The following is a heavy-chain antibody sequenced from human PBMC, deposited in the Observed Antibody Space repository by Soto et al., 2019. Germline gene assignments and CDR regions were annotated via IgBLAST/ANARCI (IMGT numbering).Heavy chain of an antibody. D-gene: IGHD6-19*01. V-gene: IGHV3-48*03. CDR2: IGRSGSSI. CDR1: GFTFSSYE. J-gene: IGHJ4*02. CDR3: ARRGRGAVAGFDY. Sequence: EVQLVESGGGLVQPGGSLRLSCATSGFTFSSYEMNWVRQAPGKGLEWVSYIGRSGSSIYYADSVKGRFTISRDNANNSLYLQMNSLRAEDTAVYYCARRGRGAVAGFDYWGQGTLVTVSS.